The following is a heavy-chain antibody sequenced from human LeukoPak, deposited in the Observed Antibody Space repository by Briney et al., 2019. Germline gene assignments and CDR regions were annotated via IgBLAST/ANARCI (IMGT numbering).Heavy chain of an antibody. J-gene: IGHJ4*02. CDR3: ARDPQVGATPSTPDY. CDR1: GYTFTGYY. D-gene: IGHD1-26*01. Sequence: GASVKVSCKASGYTFTGYYMHWVRQAPGQGLEWMGWINPNSGGTNYAQKFQGRVTMTRDTSISTAYMELSRLRSDDTAVYYCARDPQVGATPSTPDYWGQGTLVTVSS. CDR2: INPNSGGT. V-gene: IGHV1-2*02.